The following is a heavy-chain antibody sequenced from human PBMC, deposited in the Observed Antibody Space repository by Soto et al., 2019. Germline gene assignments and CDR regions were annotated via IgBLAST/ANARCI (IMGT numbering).Heavy chain of an antibody. CDR3: AIDMRVYCSSTSCYWGPFDP. D-gene: IGHD2-2*01. CDR1: GYTFTGYY. Sequence: QVQLVQSGAEVKKPGASVKVSCKASGYTFTGYYMHWVRQAPGQGLEWMGWLNPNSGGTNYAQKFQGWGTMTRDTSISTAYMKLSRLRSDDTAVYYCAIDMRVYCSSTSCYWGPFDPWGQGTLVTVSS. J-gene: IGHJ5*02. CDR2: LNPNSGGT. V-gene: IGHV1-2*04.